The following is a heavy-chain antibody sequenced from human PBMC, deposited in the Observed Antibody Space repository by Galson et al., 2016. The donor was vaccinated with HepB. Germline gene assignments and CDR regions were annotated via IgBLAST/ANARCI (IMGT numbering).Heavy chain of an antibody. V-gene: IGHV4-39*01. J-gene: IGHJ4*02. Sequence: SETLSLTCAVSGGSISSSRHYWGWIRQPPGKGLEWIASMYYSGSTYYNPSLKRRVTISVDTSKTQLSLELSTVTAADTAMYYCARHDYGDFLFDYWGQGTLVIVSS. D-gene: IGHD4-17*01. CDR2: MYYSGST. CDR3: ARHDYGDFLFDY. CDR1: GGSISSSRHY.